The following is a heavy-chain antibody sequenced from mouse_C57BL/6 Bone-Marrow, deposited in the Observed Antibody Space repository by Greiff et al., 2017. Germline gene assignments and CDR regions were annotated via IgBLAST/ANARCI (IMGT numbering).Heavy chain of an antibody. CDR3: TIREGAMDY. Sequence: VQLQQPGAELVRPGASVKLSCTASGFNIKDYYMHWVKQRPEQGLEWIGRIDPEDGDTEYAPKFQGKATMTADTSSNTAYLQLSSLTSEDTAVYYCTIREGAMDYWGQGTSVTVSS. V-gene: IGHV14-1*01. CDR2: IDPEDGDT. J-gene: IGHJ4*01. CDR1: GFNIKDYY.